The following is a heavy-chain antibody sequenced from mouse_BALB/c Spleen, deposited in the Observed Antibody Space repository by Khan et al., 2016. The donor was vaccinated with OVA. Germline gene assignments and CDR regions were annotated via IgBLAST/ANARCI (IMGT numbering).Heavy chain of an antibody. CDR3: TRLAYYYNSEGFAY. J-gene: IGHJ3*01. V-gene: IGHV5-6*01. CDR1: GFTFSTYG. CDR2: ISSGGHYT. D-gene: IGHD1-1*01. Sequence: EVELVESGGDLVKPGGSLKLSCAASGFTFSTYGMSWVRQTPDKRLEWVATISSGGHYTYYPDSVKGRFTISRDNAKSTLYLQMSRLKSEDTAIYYGTRLAYYYNSEGFAYWGQGTLVTVSA.